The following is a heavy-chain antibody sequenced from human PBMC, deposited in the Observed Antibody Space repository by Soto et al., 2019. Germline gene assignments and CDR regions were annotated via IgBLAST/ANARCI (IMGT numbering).Heavy chain of an antibody. CDR1: GGSISGYY. J-gene: IGHJ6*03. V-gene: IGHV4-59*08. CDR3: ARLRGSSSSSWYYYYYMDV. D-gene: IGHD6-6*01. CDR2: IYDSGSI. Sequence: QVHLQESGPGLVKPSETLSLTCSVSGGSISGYYWSWIRQTPGKGLEWVGYIYDSGSINNNPSLKSRVTLSVDTSKNQFSLKLSSVTAADTAVYYWARLRGSSSSSWYYYYYMDVWGKGTTVTVSS.